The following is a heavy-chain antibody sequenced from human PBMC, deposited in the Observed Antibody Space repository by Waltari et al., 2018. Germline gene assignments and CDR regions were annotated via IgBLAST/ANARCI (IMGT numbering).Heavy chain of an antibody. CDR2: IYFGGST. D-gene: IGHD3-16*02. Sequence: QLHLHESGAGLVKPSETLSLSCTVPGGSISTTSSSWGWVRQPPGRGLEWIGDIYFGGSTSFEPSLKSRVTMSVDTSKNQFSLNRTSVTAADTALYYCARHSPRYGGLPMGDFSLFLDYWCQGKLVTVSS. J-gene: IGHJ4*02. V-gene: IGHV4-39*01. CDR3: ARHSPRYGGLPMGDFSLFLDY. CDR1: GGSISTTSSS.